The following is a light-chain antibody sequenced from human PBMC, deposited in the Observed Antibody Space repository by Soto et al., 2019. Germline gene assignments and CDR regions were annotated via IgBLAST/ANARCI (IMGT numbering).Light chain of an antibody. J-gene: IGKJ2*01. CDR3: HQYKTYY. Sequence: DTQMTQSPTTLYASVGDIVTITCRSIQEVSTWLAWYQQKPGKAPKLLIYKGSTLESGVPFRFSGSGSGTESTLTISNLQPDDFATYYCHQYKTYYFGQGPKVDIK. V-gene: IGKV1-5*03. CDR1: QEVSTW. CDR2: KGS.